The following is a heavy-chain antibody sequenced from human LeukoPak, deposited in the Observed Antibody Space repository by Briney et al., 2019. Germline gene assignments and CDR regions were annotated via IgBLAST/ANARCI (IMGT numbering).Heavy chain of an antibody. V-gene: IGHV4-4*09. CDR3: AILGVNGTTPSFYHYMDV. CDR2: ISTCGTT. J-gene: IGHJ6*03. D-gene: IGHD1-14*01. CDR1: GAFIGAYY. Sequence: SETLSLICTVSGAFIGAYYASWIRHPPGKPLECLGYISTCGTTNPNPSLKSRVTASVDTSKNQFSLNLTSVTAADAAVYHCAILGVNGTTPSFYHYMDVWGKGTSATVSS.